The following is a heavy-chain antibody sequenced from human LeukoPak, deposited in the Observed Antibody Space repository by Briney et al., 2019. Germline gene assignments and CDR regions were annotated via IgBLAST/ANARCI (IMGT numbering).Heavy chain of an antibody. J-gene: IGHJ3*02. V-gene: IGHV3-23*01. CDR3: AKDCCGGDWSDAFDI. CDR1: GFTFSSYA. D-gene: IGHD2-21*02. CDR2: ISGSGGSK. Sequence: GGSLRLSCAASGFTFSSYAMSWVRQAPGKGLEWVSGISGSGGSKYYVDSVKGRFTISRHNSKNTLSLQMNSLRADDTAVYYCAKDCCGGDWSDAFDIWGQGTMVTVS.